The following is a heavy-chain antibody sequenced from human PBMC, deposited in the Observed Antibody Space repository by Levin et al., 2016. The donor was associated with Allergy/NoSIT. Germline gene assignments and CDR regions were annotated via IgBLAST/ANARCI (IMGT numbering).Heavy chain of an antibody. J-gene: IGHJ6*02. Sequence: WIRQPPGKGLEWIGYIYYSGSTNYNPSLKSRVTISVDTSKNQFSLKLSSVTAADTAVYYCARDRVGVDLMDVWGQGTTVTVSS. CDR2: IYYSGST. V-gene: IGHV4-59*01. D-gene: IGHD3-10*01. CDR3: ARDRVGVDLMDV.